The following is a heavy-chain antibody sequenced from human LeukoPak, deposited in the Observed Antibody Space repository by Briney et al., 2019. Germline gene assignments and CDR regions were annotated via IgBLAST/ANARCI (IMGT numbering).Heavy chain of an antibody. CDR2: ISNDGRNK. V-gene: IGHV3-30*04. J-gene: IGHJ3*02. CDR3: ARGRQRWLQSDTFDI. CDR1: GFTFSFYV. D-gene: IGHD5-24*01. Sequence: GGSLRLSCAASGFTFSFYVMNWVRQAPGKGLEWVAVISNDGRNKYYADSVKGRFTISRDNSKNTFYLQTNSLRPEDTALYYCARGRQRWLQSDTFDIWGLGTMVTVSS.